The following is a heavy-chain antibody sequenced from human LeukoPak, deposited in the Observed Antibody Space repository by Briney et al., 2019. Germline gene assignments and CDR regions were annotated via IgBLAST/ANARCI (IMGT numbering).Heavy chain of an antibody. Sequence: PGRSLRLSCAASGFTFDDYAMHWVRQAPGKGLEWVSGISWNSGSIGYADSVKGRFTISRDNAKNSLYLQMNSLRAEDTALYYCAKDPGLIVGANGFDYWGQGTLVTVSS. CDR2: ISWNSGSI. CDR3: AKDPGLIVGANGFDY. V-gene: IGHV3-9*01. CDR1: GFTFDDYA. D-gene: IGHD1-26*01. J-gene: IGHJ4*02.